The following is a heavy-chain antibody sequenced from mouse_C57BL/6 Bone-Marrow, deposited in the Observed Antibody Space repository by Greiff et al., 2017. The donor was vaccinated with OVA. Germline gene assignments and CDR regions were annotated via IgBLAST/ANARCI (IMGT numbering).Heavy chain of an antibody. CDR2: IDPSDSST. Sequence: QVQLQQPGAELVMPGASVKLSCKASGYTFTSYWMHWVQQRPGQGLEWIGEIDPSDSSTNYNQKFKGKSTVTVDKSPSTAYMQLSSLTSEDSAVYYCARSITTYFDYWGQGTTLTVSS. CDR3: ARSITTYFDY. V-gene: IGHV1-69*01. J-gene: IGHJ2*01. CDR1: GYTFTSYW. D-gene: IGHD1-1*01.